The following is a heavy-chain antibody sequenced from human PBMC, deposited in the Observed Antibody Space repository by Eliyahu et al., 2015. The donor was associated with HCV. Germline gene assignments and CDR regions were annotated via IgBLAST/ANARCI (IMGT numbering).Heavy chain of an antibody. CDR2: IKQDGSEK. V-gene: IGHV3-7*01. D-gene: IGHD2-2*02. CDR3: ARDLYCSSTSCYKRGYYYYGMDV. Sequence: EVQLVESGGGLVQPGGSLRLSCAASGFPFSSYWMSXXRQAPGKGLEGVXNIKQDGSEKYYVDSVKGRFTFSRDNTKNSLYLQMNSLRAEDTAVYFCARDLYCSSTSCYKRGYYYYGMDVWGQGTTVTVSS. J-gene: IGHJ6*02. CDR1: GFPFSSYW.